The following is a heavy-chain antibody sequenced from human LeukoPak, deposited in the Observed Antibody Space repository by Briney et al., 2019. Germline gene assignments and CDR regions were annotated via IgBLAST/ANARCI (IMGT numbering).Heavy chain of an antibody. J-gene: IGHJ4*02. CDR1: GYTFTSYA. D-gene: IGHD5-24*01. V-gene: IGHV1-3*01. CDR2: INAGNGNT. Sequence: ASVKVSCKASGYTFTSYAMHWVRQAPGQRLEWMGWINAGNGNTKYSQKFQGRVTITRDTSASTAYMELSSLRSEDTAVYYCARRVWLDAYLAYWGQGTLVTVSS. CDR3: ARRVWLDAYLAY.